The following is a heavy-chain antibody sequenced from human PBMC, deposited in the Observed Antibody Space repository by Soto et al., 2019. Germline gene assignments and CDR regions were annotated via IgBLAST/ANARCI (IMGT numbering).Heavy chain of an antibody. CDR2: ISGSGGST. Sequence: EVQLLESGGGLVQPGGSLRLSCAASGFTFSSYAMSWVRQAPGKGLEWVSAISGSGGSTYYADSVKGRFTISRDNSKNRLYLQMNSLRAEDTAVYYCAAWTTVVTPYYGMDVWGQGTTVTVSS. CDR3: AAWTTVVTPYYGMDV. D-gene: IGHD4-17*01. J-gene: IGHJ6*02. V-gene: IGHV3-23*01. CDR1: GFTFSSYA.